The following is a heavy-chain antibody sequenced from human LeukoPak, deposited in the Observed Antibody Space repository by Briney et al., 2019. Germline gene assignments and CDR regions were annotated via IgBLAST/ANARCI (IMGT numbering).Heavy chain of an antibody. V-gene: IGHV4-59*13. CDR1: GGSISSYY. J-gene: IGHJ5*02. Sequence: KPSETLSLTCTVSGGSISSYYWSWIRQPPGKGLEWIGYIYYSGSTKYKPSLKSRVTISVDTSKNQFSPKLSSVTAADTAVYYCARRDYDSSVFDPWGQGTLVTVSS. D-gene: IGHD3-22*01. CDR3: ARRDYDSSVFDP. CDR2: IYYSGST.